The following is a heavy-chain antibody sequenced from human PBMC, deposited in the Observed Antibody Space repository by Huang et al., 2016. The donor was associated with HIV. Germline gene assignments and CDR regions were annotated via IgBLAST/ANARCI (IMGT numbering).Heavy chain of an antibody. CDR2: INPRDGST. CDR3: ARDRDFYDSSGYWGFNYFDY. CDR1: GYAFTSYY. V-gene: IGHV1-46*01. J-gene: IGHJ4*02. D-gene: IGHD3-22*01. Sequence: QVQLVQSGAEVKKPGASVKVSCKASGYAFTSYYMHWGRQAPGQGLEWMGIINPRDGSTSYAQTFQGRVTTTRDTSTNTVFMELSSLRSEDTAVYYCARDRDFYDSSGYWGFNYFDYWGQGTLVTVSS.